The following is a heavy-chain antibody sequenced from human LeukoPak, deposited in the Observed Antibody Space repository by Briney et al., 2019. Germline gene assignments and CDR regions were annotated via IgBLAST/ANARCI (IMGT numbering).Heavy chain of an antibody. D-gene: IGHD1-14*01. Sequence: GGSLRLSYAASGFTFSSYAMNWVRQAPGKGLEWVSAISGSSGRTYYADFVKGRFTISRDNSKNTLYLQMNSLRAEDTAIYYWAKPGRTDSTDYWGQGTLVTVSS. J-gene: IGHJ4*02. CDR2: ISGSSGRT. V-gene: IGHV3-23*01. CDR3: AKPGRTDSTDY. CDR1: GFTFSSYA.